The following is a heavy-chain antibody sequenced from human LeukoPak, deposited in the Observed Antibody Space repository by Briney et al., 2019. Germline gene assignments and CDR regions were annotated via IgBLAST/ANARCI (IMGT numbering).Heavy chain of an antibody. V-gene: IGHV3-21*01. CDR2: ISSSSSYI. J-gene: IGHJ6*03. CDR1: GFTFSSYS. CDR3: ARARRELPYYYYYMDV. Sequence: GGSLRLSCAASGFTFSSYSMNWVRQAPGKGLEWVSSISSSSSYIYYADSVKGRFTISRDNAKNSLYLQMSGLRAEDTAVYYCARARRELPYYYYYMDVWGKGTTVTVSS. D-gene: IGHD1-26*01.